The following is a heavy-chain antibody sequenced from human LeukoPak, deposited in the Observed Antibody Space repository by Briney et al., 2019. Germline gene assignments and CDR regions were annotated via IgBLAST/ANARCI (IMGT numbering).Heavy chain of an antibody. D-gene: IGHD5-12*01. Sequence: ASVKVSCKASGYTFTAYYMHWVRQAPGQGLEWMGWINPDSGGTKYAQKFQDRVTMTRDTSINTAYMELNSLIYDDTAVYYCARGISGYDSWGQGTQVTVSS. V-gene: IGHV1-2*02. CDR1: GYTFTAYY. CDR2: INPDSGGT. CDR3: ARGISGYDS. J-gene: IGHJ4*02.